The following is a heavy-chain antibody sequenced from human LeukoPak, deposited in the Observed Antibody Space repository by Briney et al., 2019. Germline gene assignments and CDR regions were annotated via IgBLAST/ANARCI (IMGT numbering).Heavy chain of an antibody. V-gene: IGHV1-18*01. J-gene: IGHJ5*02. CDR1: GYTFTSYG. D-gene: IGHD3-3*01. CDR3: ASTSGGYYDFWSGYYHNWFDP. CDR2: ISAYNCDT. Sequence: ASVKVSCKASGYTFTSYGISWVRPAPGQGLEWMGWISAYNCDTNYAQKLQGRVTMTTDTSTSTASLELRSLRSDDTAVYYCASTSGGYYDFWSGYYHNWFDPWGQGTLVTVSS.